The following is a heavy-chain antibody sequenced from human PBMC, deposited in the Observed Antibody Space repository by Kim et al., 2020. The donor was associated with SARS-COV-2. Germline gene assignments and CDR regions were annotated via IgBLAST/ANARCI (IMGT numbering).Heavy chain of an antibody. J-gene: IGHJ5*02. CDR2: IYYSGST. CDR1: GGSISSSSYY. V-gene: IGHV4-39*01. Sequence: SETLSLTCTVSGGSISSSSYYWGWIRQPPGKGLEWIGSIYYSGSTYYNPSLKSRVTISVDTSKNQFSLKLSSVTAAHTAVYYCASTVLYYRTCFDPWGQG. D-gene: IGHD3-10*01. CDR3: ASTVLYYRTCFDP.